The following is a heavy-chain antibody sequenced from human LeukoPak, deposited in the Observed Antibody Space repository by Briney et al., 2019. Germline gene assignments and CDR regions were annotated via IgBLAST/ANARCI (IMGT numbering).Heavy chain of an antibody. CDR3: AREVAGFDY. D-gene: IGHD6-19*01. V-gene: IGHV3-48*01. CDR1: GFTFSSCS. J-gene: IGHJ4*02. Sequence: GGSLRLSCAASGFTFSSCSMNWVRQAPGKGLEWVSYISSSSSTIYYADSVKGRFTISRDNAKNSLSLQMNSLSADDTAVYYCAREVAGFDYWGQGTLVTVSS. CDR2: ISSSSSTI.